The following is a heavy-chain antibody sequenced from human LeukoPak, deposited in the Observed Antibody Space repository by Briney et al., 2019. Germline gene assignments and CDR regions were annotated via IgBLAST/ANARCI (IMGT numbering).Heavy chain of an antibody. V-gene: IGHV4-59*01. Sequence: ASETLSPTCTVSGGFISGYYWSWIRQSPGRGLEWLGYIYDSGSTKYNPSLKSRVTISVDTSKNQLSLKLSSVTAADTAVYYCARAVSALTVYYFDYWGQGTLVTVSS. CDR1: GGFISGYY. CDR3: ARAVSALTVYYFDY. J-gene: IGHJ4*02. D-gene: IGHD3-9*01. CDR2: IYDSGST.